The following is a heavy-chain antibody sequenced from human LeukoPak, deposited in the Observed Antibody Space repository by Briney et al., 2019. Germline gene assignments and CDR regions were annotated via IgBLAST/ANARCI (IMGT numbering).Heavy chain of an antibody. D-gene: IGHD3-22*01. CDR3: ARKYYDSSGYPY. Sequence: SVKVSCKASGGTFSSYAISWVRQAPGQGLEWMGRIIPILGIANYAQKFQGRVTITADKSTSTAYMELSSLRSEDTAVYYCARKYYDSSGYPYWGQGTLVAVSS. V-gene: IGHV1-69*04. CDR2: IIPILGIA. CDR1: GGTFSSYA. J-gene: IGHJ4*02.